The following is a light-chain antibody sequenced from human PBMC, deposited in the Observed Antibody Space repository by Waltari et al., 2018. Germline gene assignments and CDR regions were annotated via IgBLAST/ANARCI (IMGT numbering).Light chain of an antibody. V-gene: IGLV8-61*01. CDR3: VLYVGGGSWV. Sequence: QTVVTQEPSFSVSPGGTVTLTCGLSSGSVSYNYYPIWYQQTPGQAPRTLIYSTNTRSSGVSDRFSVSILGNKAALTITGAQANDESDYYCVLYVGGGSWVFGGGTKLTVL. CDR2: STN. CDR1: SGSVSYNYY. J-gene: IGLJ3*02.